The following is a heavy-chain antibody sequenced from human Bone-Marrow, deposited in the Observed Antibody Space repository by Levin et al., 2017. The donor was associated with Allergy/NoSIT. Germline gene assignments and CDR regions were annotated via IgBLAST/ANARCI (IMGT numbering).Heavy chain of an antibody. J-gene: IGHJ4*02. CDR3: ARVYYSDTSGYVYEDY. D-gene: IGHD3-22*01. CDR1: GYTFTGYH. CDR2: FNPNSGGA. Sequence: GASVKVSCKASGYTFTGYHIHWVRQAPGQGLEWMGWFNPNSGGADYAQKFQGRVTMTRDTSFSTAYMELSSLRSDDTAVYYCARVYYSDTSGYVYEDYWGQVSLVTVSS. V-gene: IGHV1-2*02.